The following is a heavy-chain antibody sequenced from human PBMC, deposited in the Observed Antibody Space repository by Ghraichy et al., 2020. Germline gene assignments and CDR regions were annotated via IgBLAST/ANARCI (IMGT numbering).Heavy chain of an antibody. CDR1: GGSMSHSTYY. D-gene: IGHD3-10*02. CDR2: GGFT. Sequence: SCTVSGGSMSHSTYYWGWIRQPPGKGLEWIGSGGFTRYNPSLKSRVTISVDTSKNHFSLILTSLTAADTAGYYCARYVAGSSIDFWGQGTLVTVSS. CDR3: ARYVAGSSIDF. V-gene: IGHV4-39*02. J-gene: IGHJ4*02.